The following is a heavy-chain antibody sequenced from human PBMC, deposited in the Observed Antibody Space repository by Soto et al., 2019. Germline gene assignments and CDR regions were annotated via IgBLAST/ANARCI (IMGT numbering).Heavy chain of an antibody. CDR3: AAVGGTGTFNGMDV. Sequence: SVKVSCKASGFTFTSSAVQWVRQARGQRLERIGWIVVGSGNTNYAQKFQERVTITRDMSTSTAYMELSSLRSEDTAVYYCAAVGGTGTFNGMDVWGQGTTVTVSS. V-gene: IGHV1-58*01. CDR1: GFTFTSSA. J-gene: IGHJ6*02. CDR2: IVVGSGNT. D-gene: IGHD1-1*01.